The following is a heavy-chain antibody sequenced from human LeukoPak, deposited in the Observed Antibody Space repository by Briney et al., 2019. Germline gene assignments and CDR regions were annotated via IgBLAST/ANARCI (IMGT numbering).Heavy chain of an antibody. Sequence: GASVKVSCKASGYTFTSYDINWVRQATGQGLEWMGWMNPNSGGTNYAQKFQGRVTMTRDTSISTAYMELSRLRSDDTAVYYCARDLGSGSCDYWGQGTLVTVSS. CDR3: ARDLGSGSCDY. D-gene: IGHD1-26*01. CDR1: GYTFTSYD. V-gene: IGHV1-2*02. J-gene: IGHJ4*02. CDR2: MNPNSGGT.